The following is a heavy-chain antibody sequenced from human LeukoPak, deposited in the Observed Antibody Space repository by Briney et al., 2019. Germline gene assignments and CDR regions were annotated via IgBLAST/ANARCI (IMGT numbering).Heavy chain of an antibody. Sequence: WASLKLSCKASGGTFSSYGLSWVRQAPGQGLEWMGGIIPIFGTANYAHRFQDRVTITADKSTSTAYLELSSLRSEDTAVYYCASRQRLPLMSGAFDLWGQGTMVTVSS. CDR1: GGTFSSYG. D-gene: IGHD6-19*01. CDR2: IIPIFGTA. V-gene: IGHV1-69*06. J-gene: IGHJ3*01. CDR3: ASRQRLPLMSGAFDL.